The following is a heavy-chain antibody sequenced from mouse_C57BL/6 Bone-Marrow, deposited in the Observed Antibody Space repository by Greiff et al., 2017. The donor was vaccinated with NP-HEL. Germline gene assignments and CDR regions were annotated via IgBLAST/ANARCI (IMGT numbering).Heavy chain of an antibody. V-gene: IGHV1-64*01. CDR3: ARWGKTGTVDY. Sequence: QVQLQQPGAELVKPGASVKLSCKASGYTFTSYWMHWVKQRPGQGLEWIGMIHPNSGSTNYNEKFKSKATLTVDKSSSTAYMQLSSLTSEDSAVYYCARWGKTGTVDYWGQGTTLTVSS. CDR2: IHPNSGST. J-gene: IGHJ2*01. D-gene: IGHD4-1*01. CDR1: GYTFTSYW.